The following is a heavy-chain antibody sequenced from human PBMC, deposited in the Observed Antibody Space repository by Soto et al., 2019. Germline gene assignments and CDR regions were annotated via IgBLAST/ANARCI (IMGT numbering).Heavy chain of an antibody. V-gene: IGHV4-39*01. Sequence: PSETLSLTCTVSGGSISSSSYYWGWIRQPPGKGLEWIGSIYYSGSTYYNPSLKSRVTISVDTSKNQFSLKLSSVTAADTAVYYCARQVAAASTVNWFDPWGQGTLVTVS. CDR1: GGSISSSSYY. J-gene: IGHJ5*02. CDR3: ARQVAAASTVNWFDP. D-gene: IGHD6-13*01. CDR2: IYYSGST.